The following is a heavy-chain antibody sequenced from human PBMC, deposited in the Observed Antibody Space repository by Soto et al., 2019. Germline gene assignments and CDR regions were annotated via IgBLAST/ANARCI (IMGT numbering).Heavy chain of an antibody. D-gene: IGHD2-8*01. CDR3: ARDASPGYCTNGVCHAYYYGMDV. V-gene: IGHV3-21*01. CDR1: GFTFSSYS. J-gene: IGHJ6*02. Sequence: GGSLRLSCAASGFTFSSYSMNWVRQAPGKGLEWVSSISSSSSYIYYADSVKGRFTISRDNAKNSLYLQMNGLRAEDTAVYYCARDASPGYCTNGVCHAYYYGMDVWGQGTTVTVSS. CDR2: ISSSSSYI.